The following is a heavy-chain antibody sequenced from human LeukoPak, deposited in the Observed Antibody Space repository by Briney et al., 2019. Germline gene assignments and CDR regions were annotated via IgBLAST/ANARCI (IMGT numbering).Heavy chain of an antibody. Sequence: GGSLRLSCAASGLTFSNYAMNWVRQASGKGLEWVSGITDSGRKTYYADSVRGRFSISRDNSKNTVYLQMSDLRAEDTAVYYCAKITKATTPNYWGQGTLVTVSS. CDR2: ITDSGRKT. CDR1: GLTFSNYA. CDR3: AKITKATTPNY. V-gene: IGHV3-23*01. D-gene: IGHD4-17*01. J-gene: IGHJ4*02.